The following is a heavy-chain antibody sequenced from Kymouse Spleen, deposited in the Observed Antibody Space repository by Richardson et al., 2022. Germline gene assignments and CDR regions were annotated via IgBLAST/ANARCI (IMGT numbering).Heavy chain of an antibody. CDR2: IWYDGSNK. V-gene: IGHV3-33*01. CDR3: ARDSESYSFDY. J-gene: IGHJ4*02. Sequence: QVQLVESGGGVVQPGRSLRLSCAASGFTFSSYGMHWVRQAPGKGLEWVAVIWYDGSNKYYADSVKGRFTISRDNSKNTLYLQMNSLRAEDTAVYYCARDSESYSFDYWGQGTLVTVSS. D-gene: IGHD2-21*02. CDR1: GFTFSSYG.